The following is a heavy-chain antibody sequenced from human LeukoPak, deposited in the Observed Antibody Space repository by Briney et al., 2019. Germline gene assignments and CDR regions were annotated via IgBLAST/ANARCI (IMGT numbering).Heavy chain of an antibody. V-gene: IGHV3-23*01. Sequence: GGSLRLSCAASGFIFSSYWMHWVRQAPGKGLEWVSAISGSGGSTYYADSVKGRFTISRDNSKNTLYLQMNSMRAEDTAVYYCAKRGGGWHFDYWGQGTLVTVSS. J-gene: IGHJ4*02. D-gene: IGHD6-19*01. CDR1: GFIFSSYW. CDR2: ISGSGGST. CDR3: AKRGGGWHFDY.